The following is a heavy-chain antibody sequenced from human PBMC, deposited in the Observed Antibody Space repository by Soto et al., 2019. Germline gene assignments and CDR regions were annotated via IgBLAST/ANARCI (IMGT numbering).Heavy chain of an antibody. J-gene: IGHJ4*02. CDR3: AYRRGGSSSGGNFDY. CDR1: GFSFSTTGAG. CDR2: IFWNDAK. V-gene: IGHV2-5*01. D-gene: IGHD2-15*01. Sequence: QIALKESGPTLVKPSQTLTLTCTFSGFSFSTTGAGVGWIRQPPGKALEWLARIFWNDAKRYSPSLRSRLTIIKDTSKNQVVLTMTNVDPVDTATYYCAYRRGGSSSGGNFDYWGQGTPVTVYS.